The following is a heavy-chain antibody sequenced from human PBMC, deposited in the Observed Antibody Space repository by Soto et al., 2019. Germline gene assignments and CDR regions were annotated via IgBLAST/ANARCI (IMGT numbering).Heavy chain of an antibody. CDR3: VSGAREVGWFDH. V-gene: IGHV1-18*01. J-gene: IGHJ5*02. Sequence: QAQLVQSGAEVTEPGASVKVSCKASGYTFDSYGFLWVRQAPGQGLELMGWISAYNGNTHYARKFQGRVTMTRDTSTTTAYMELRSLRSDDKAVYYCVSGAREVGWFDHWGQGTQVTVSS. CDR1: GYTFDSYG. D-gene: IGHD3-10*01. CDR2: ISAYNGNT.